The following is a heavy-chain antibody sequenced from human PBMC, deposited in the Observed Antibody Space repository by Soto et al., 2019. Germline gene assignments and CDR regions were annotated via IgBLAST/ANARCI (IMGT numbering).Heavy chain of an antibody. J-gene: IGHJ4*02. V-gene: IGHV3-23*01. CDR3: AKGGGFLNVDLDY. CDR1: GFTFSSYA. D-gene: IGHD3-10*01. CDR2: ISGKGGST. Sequence: PGGSLRLSCAASGFTFSSYAMSWVRKAPGKGQERVSAISGKGGSTYYAGSVKGRFTISRDNSKNTLYLQMNSLRAEDTAVYYCAKGGGFLNVDLDYWGQGTLVTVSS.